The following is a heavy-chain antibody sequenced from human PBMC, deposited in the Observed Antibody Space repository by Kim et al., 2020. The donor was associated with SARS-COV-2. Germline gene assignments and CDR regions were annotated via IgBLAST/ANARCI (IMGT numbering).Heavy chain of an antibody. CDR3: ARGLELQSG. Sequence: GSTGYADSVKGRFTISRDNAKNSLYLQRNSLRAEDTALYHCARGLELQSGWGQGTLVTVSS. D-gene: IGHD1-7*01. V-gene: IGHV3-20*01. J-gene: IGHJ4*02. CDR2: GST.